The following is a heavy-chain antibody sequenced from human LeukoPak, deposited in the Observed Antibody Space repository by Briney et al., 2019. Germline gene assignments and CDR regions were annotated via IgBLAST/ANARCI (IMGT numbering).Heavy chain of an antibody. D-gene: IGHD2-2*01. CDR3: AKVAPGYCSSTSCYRGIDY. J-gene: IGHJ4*02. CDR2: ISGGGGST. Sequence: GGSLRLSCAASGFTFSNYAMNWVRQAPGRGLEWVLGISGGGGSTLYADSVKGRFTISRDDSKNTVYLQMNSLRAEDTAIYYCAKVAPGYCSSTSCYRGIDYWGQGTLVTVSS. V-gene: IGHV3-23*01. CDR1: GFTFSNYA.